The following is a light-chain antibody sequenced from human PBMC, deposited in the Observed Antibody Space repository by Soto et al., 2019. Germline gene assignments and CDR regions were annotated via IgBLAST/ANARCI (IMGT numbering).Light chain of an antibody. Sequence: QSVLTQPASVSGSPVQSITISCTGTSSDVGTYNYVSWYQQHPGKAPKLIIYEVSNRPSGVSNRFSGSKSGNTASLTISGLQAEDEADYYCSSYTSSTDYVFGTGTKVTVL. CDR2: EVS. V-gene: IGLV2-14*01. CDR1: SSDVGTYNY. J-gene: IGLJ1*01. CDR3: SSYTSSTDYV.